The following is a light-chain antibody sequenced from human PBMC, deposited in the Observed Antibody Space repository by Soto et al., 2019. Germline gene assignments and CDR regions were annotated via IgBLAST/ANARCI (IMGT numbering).Light chain of an antibody. V-gene: IGKV1-39*01. CDR3: QQSYSTSVT. CDR2: AAS. Sequence: DIQITQSPSSLSASVGDRLTIPCRASQSISSYLNWYQQKPGKAPKLLIYAASSLQSGVPSRFSGSGSGTDFTLTISSLQPEDFATYYCQQSYSTSVTFGQGTKVDIK. J-gene: IGKJ1*01. CDR1: QSISSY.